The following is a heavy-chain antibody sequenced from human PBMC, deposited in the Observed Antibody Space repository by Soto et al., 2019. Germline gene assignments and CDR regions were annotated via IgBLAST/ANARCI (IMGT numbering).Heavy chain of an antibody. V-gene: IGHV3-23*01. CDR3: AKALRGIIGTTYYYYYMDV. CDR1: GFTFSSYA. Sequence: GGSLRLSCAASGFTFSSYAMSWVRQAPGKGLEWVSIISGSGDSTYYADSVKGRFTISRDNSKNTLSLQMNSLRAEDTAVYYCAKALRGIIGTTYYYYYMDVWGKGTTVTVSS. D-gene: IGHD1-7*01. J-gene: IGHJ6*03. CDR2: ISGSGDST.